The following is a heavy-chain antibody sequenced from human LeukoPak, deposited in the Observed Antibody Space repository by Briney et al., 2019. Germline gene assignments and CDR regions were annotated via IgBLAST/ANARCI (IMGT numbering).Heavy chain of an antibody. D-gene: IGHD3-10*01. CDR3: ARDLWGSGIDN. CDR2: VYYTGST. Sequence: PSETLSLTCTLTGGSISSYYWSWVRKPPGKELEWIGFVYYTGSTNYSPSLKSRVTISVDTSKNQFSLKLSSVTAADTAVYYCARDLWGSGIDNWGQGTLVTVSS. CDR1: GGSISSYY. V-gene: IGHV4-59*12. J-gene: IGHJ4*02.